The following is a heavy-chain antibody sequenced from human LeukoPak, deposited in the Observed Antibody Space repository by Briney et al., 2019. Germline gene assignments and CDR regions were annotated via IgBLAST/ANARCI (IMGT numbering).Heavy chain of an antibody. V-gene: IGHV3-23*01. CDR1: GFTFNNNA. Sequence: GGSLRLSCATSGFTFNNNAMSWVRQAPGKGLEWVSAISGSGGSTYYADSVKGRFTISRDNSKNTLYLQMNSLRAEDTAVYYCAKDLDSSGYYLTCFDYWGQGTLVTVSS. CDR3: AKDLDSSGYYLTCFDY. D-gene: IGHD3-22*01. J-gene: IGHJ4*02. CDR2: ISGSGGST.